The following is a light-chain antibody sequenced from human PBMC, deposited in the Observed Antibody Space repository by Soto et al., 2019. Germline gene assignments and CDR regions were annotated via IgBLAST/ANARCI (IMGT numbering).Light chain of an antibody. V-gene: IGKV1-5*03. Sequence: IQMTQSPSTRSASVGDRVTITCRASQTIDSWLAWYQQRPGKPPNLLIYKASTLASGVPSRFSGSGSGTEGTLTINSLQQDDFATYYCQQYHIYSGTFGQGTKVDIK. CDR3: QQYHIYSGT. CDR2: KAS. CDR1: QTIDSW. J-gene: IGKJ1*01.